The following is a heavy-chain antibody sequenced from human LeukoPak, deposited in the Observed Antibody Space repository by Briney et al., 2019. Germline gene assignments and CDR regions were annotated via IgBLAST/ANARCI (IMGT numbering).Heavy chain of an antibody. CDR1: GFTASSNY. D-gene: IGHD2-2*01. Sequence: PGGSLRPSCAASGFTASSNYMRWVRQAPGKGLEWGSVIYSGGSTYYAYSVKGRFTNSRGNPKNTLYIQMNSLRAEDTAVYYCARGPGYCRSTSCWGDNWFDPWGQGTLVTVSS. CDR3: ARGPGYCRSTSCWGDNWFDP. V-gene: IGHV3-53*01. J-gene: IGHJ5*02. CDR2: IYSGGST.